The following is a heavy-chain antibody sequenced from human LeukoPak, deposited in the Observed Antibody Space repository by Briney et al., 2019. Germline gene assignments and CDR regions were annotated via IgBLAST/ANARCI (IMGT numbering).Heavy chain of an antibody. CDR1: GGSFSGYY. D-gene: IGHD3-10*01. Sequence: SETLSLTCAVYGGSFSGYYWSWIRQPPGKGLEWIGEINHSGSTNYNPSLKSRVTISVDTSKNQFSLKLSSVTAADTAVYYCARGTPPKIYRGVAYYFDYWGQGTLVTVSS. CDR2: INHSGST. J-gene: IGHJ4*02. V-gene: IGHV4-34*01. CDR3: ARGTPPKIYRGVAYYFDY.